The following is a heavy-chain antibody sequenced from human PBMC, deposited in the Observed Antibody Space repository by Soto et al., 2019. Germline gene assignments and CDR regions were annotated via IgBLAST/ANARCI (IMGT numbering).Heavy chain of an antibody. CDR1: GFTFSSYA. D-gene: IGHD6-19*01. J-gene: IGHJ6*01. V-gene: IGHV3-23*01. CDR3: AKRAGKGYYYYYYGMDV. Sequence: PGVSLRLSCAASGFTFSSYAMSWVRQAPGKGLEWVSAISGSGGSTYYADSVKGRFTISRDNSKNTLYLQMNSLRAEDTAVYYCAKRAGKGYYYYYYGMDVWGQGTTVTVS. CDR2: ISGSGGST.